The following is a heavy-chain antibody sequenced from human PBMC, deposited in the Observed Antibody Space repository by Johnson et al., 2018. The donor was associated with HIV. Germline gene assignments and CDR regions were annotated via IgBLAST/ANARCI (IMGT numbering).Heavy chain of an antibody. CDR1: GFTFSTYF. J-gene: IGHJ3*02. CDR2: VCFDGSQN. CDR3: ARGGEYSSSLYAFDI. Sequence: VQLVESGGGVVQPGRSLRLSCAASGFTFSTYFMHWVRQAPGSGLNGVTIVCFDGSQNKNADSVEGRFTISRDNSKNTLYLQMNSLRAEDTAVYYCARGGEYSSSLYAFDIWGQGTMVTVSS. D-gene: IGHD6-13*01. V-gene: IGHV3-30*03.